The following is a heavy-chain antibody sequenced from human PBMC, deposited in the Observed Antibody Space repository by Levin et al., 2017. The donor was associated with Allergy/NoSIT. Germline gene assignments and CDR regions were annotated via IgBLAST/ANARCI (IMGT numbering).Heavy chain of an antibody. D-gene: IGHD3-10*01. CDR1: GFIVSDSY. V-gene: IGHV3-11*05. Sequence: PGESLKISCAASGFIVSDSYMSWIRQAPGKGLEWVSYINRGNSYTNYLDSVKGRFTISRDNAKNSLYLQMNSLRAEDTAIYYCARGRVPNDYWGQGTLFTLSS. CDR3: ARGRVPNDY. CDR2: INRGNSYT. J-gene: IGHJ4*02.